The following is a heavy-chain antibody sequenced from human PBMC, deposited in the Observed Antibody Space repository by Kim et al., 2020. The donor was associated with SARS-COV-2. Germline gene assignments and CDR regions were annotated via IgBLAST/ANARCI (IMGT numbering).Heavy chain of an antibody. J-gene: IGHJ4*02. D-gene: IGHD5-18*01. Sequence: SETLSLTCAVYGGSFSGYYWSWIRQPPGKGLEWIGEINHSGSTNYNPSLKSRVTISVDTSKNQFSLKLSSVTAADTAVYYCARGQGIYSYALWGQGTLVTVSS. CDR3: ARGQGIYSYAL. CDR2: INHSGST. CDR1: GGSFSGYY. V-gene: IGHV4-34*01.